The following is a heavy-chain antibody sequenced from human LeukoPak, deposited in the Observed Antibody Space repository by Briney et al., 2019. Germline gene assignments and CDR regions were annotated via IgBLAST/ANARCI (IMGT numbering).Heavy chain of an antibody. D-gene: IGHD3-22*01. CDR2: IKPDGSET. CDR3: ARAHNYYDSSGYPKYFQH. Sequence: GGSLRLSCAATGFTFSSFWMMWVRQAPGKGLEWVATIKPDGSETSYVDSVKGRFTISRDNAKNTLYLQMNSLRAEDTAVYYCARAHNYYDSSGYPKYFQHWGQGTLVTVSS. V-gene: IGHV3-7*04. CDR1: GFTFSSFW. J-gene: IGHJ1*01.